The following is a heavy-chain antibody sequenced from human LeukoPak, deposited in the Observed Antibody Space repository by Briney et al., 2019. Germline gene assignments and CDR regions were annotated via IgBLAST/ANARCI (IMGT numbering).Heavy chain of an antibody. D-gene: IGHD3-10*01. CDR1: GYTLTELS. Sequence: GASVTVSCMVSGYTLTELSMHWVRQARGKGREGMGGFHPEDGETIYAQKFQGRVTMTEDTSTDTAYMELSSLRSEDTAVYYCATGNMVRGVSYYYGMDVWGQGTTVTVSS. CDR2: FHPEDGET. V-gene: IGHV1-24*01. CDR3: ATGNMVRGVSYYYGMDV. J-gene: IGHJ6*02.